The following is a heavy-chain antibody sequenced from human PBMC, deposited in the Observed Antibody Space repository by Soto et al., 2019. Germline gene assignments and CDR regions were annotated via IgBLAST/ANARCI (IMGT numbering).Heavy chain of an antibody. J-gene: IGHJ6*02. CDR1: GYTFTSYA. Sequence: ASVKVSCKASGYTFTSYAMHWVRQAPGQRLEWMGWINAGNGNTKYSQKFQGRVTITRDTSASTAYMELSSLRSEDTAVYYCARRGSSGWYNYYYYYGMDVWGQGTTVTVSS. CDR2: INAGNGNT. D-gene: IGHD6-19*01. V-gene: IGHV1-3*01. CDR3: ARRGSSGWYNYYYYYGMDV.